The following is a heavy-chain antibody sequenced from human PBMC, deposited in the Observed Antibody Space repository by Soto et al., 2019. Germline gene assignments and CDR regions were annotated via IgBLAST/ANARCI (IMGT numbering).Heavy chain of an antibody. CDR2: ISGSGGST. Sequence: EVQLLESGGGLVQPGGSLRLSCAASGFTFSSYAMSWVRQAPGKGLEWVSAISGSGGSTYYADSVKGRFTISRDNSKNTQYLQMNSLRAEDTAVYYCAKGSGWYGDRNYFDYWGQGTLVTVSS. CDR3: AKGSGWYGDRNYFDY. J-gene: IGHJ4*02. V-gene: IGHV3-23*01. CDR1: GFTFSSYA. D-gene: IGHD6-19*01.